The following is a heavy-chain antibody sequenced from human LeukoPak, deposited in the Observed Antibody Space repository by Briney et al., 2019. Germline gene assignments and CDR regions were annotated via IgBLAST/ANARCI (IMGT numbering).Heavy chain of an antibody. CDR3: AIMHGYYDGSGYWVQ. V-gene: IGHV3-23*01. D-gene: IGHD3-22*01. CDR2: ISPSADRT. CDR1: GFTFSSYA. Sequence: GGSLRLSCAASGFTFSSYAMSWVRQAPGKGLEWVSFISPSADRTSNADSVEGRFIISRDNPRNTLYLQMNSLRDEDTAVYYCAIMHGYYDGSGYWVQWGQGTLVTVSS. J-gene: IGHJ4*02.